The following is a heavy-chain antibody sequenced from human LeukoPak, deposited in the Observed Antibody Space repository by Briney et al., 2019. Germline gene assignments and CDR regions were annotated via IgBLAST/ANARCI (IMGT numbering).Heavy chain of an antibody. CDR1: GFTFDDYA. Sequence: GGSLRLSCAASGFTFDDYAMHWVRQAPGKGLEWVSGISWNSGSIGYADSVKGRFTISRDNAKNSLYLQMNSLRAEDTAVYYCARHPNWNFDSWGQGTLVTVSS. CDR2: ISWNSGSI. CDR3: ARHPNWNFDS. J-gene: IGHJ4*02. V-gene: IGHV3-9*01. D-gene: IGHD1-1*01.